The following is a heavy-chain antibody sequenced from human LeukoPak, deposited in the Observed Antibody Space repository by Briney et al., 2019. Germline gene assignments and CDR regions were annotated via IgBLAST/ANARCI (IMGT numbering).Heavy chain of an antibody. CDR3: GSGYYSTPTYFDY. D-gene: IGHD3-22*01. CDR2: ISSSSSTI. CDR1: GFTFSSYE. V-gene: IGHV3-48*03. Sequence: GGSLRLSCAASGFTFSSYEMNWVRQAPGKGLEWVSYISSSSSTIYYADSVKGRFTISRDNAKNSLYLQMNSLRAEDTAVYAGGSGYYSTPTYFDYWGQGTLVTVSS. J-gene: IGHJ4*02.